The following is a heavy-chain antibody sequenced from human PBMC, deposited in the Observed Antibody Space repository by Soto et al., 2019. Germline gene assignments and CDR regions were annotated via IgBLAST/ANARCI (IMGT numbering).Heavy chain of an antibody. CDR1: GFTFSCYA. V-gene: IGHV3-30-3*01. Sequence: GSLRLSCAASGFTFSCYAMHWVRQAPGKGLEWVAVISYDGSNKYYADSVKGRFPISRDNSKNTRYLQMNSLRAEDTAVYYCARTYCGGDCYPPYYYYYYGMDVWGQGT. CDR3: ARTYCGGDCYPPYYYYYYGMDV. CDR2: ISYDGSNK. J-gene: IGHJ6*02. D-gene: IGHD2-21*02.